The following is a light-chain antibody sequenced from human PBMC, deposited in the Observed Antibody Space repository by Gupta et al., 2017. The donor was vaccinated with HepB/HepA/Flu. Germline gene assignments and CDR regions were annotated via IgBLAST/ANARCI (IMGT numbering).Light chain of an antibody. CDR3: MQGLQIPVT. V-gene: IGKV2-28*01. CDR1: QSLLHSNGYNY. Sequence: DIVMTQSPLSLPVIPGEPASISCRSSQSLLHSNGYNYLDWYLQKPGQSPQLLISLGSNRASGVPDRFSGSGSGTXFTLKIXRVEAEDVGVYYCMQGLQIPVTFGXGTKVDIK. CDR2: LGS. J-gene: IGKJ3*01.